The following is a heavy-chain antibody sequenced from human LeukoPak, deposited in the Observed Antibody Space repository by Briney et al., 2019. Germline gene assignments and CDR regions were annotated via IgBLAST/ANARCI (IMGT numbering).Heavy chain of an antibody. J-gene: IGHJ5*02. V-gene: IGHV4-38-2*02. Sequence: SETLSLTCTVSGYSISSGYYWGWIRQPPGKGLEWIGSIYHSGSTYYNPSLKSRVTLSVETSKNQFSLKLSSVTAADTAVYYCAGSTYDNWFDPWGQGTLVTVSS. CDR1: GYSISSGYY. CDR3: AGSTYDNWFDP. CDR2: IYHSGST. D-gene: IGHD2-8*01.